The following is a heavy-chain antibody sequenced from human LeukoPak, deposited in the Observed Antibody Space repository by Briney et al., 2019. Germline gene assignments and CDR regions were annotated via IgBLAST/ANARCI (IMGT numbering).Heavy chain of an antibody. D-gene: IGHD4-17*01. J-gene: IGHJ4*02. CDR3: AKGDYGDFYFDY. Sequence: GGSLRLSCTASGFTFSSYAMSWVRQAPGKGLEWVSAISGSGGSTYYADSVKGRFTISRDNSKNTLYLQMNSLRAEDTAVYYCAKGDYGDFYFDYWGQGTLVTVSS. CDR2: ISGSGGST. CDR1: GFTFSSYA. V-gene: IGHV3-23*01.